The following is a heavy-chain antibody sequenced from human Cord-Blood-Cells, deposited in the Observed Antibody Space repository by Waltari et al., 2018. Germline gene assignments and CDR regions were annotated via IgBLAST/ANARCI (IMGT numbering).Heavy chain of an antibody. J-gene: IGHJ4*02. CDR2: MNPNSGNT. D-gene: IGHD2-2*01. CDR1: GYPSSSYC. CDR3: ARGCSSTSCYENLDY. V-gene: IGHV1-8*02. Sequence: QVQLVQSGAEVKKPGASVMVSCKASGYPSSSYCLTWRRQAPGHGLEWMGWMNPNSGNTGYAQKFQGRVTMTRNTSISTAYMELSSLRSEDTAVYYCARGCSSTSCYENLDYWGQGTLVTVSS.